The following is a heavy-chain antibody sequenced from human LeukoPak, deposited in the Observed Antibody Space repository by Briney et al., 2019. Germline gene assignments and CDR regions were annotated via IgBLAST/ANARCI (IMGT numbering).Heavy chain of an antibody. Sequence: GGSLRLSCAASGFTFSSYWMSWVRQAPGKGLEWVSLISWDGGTTYYADSVKGRFTISRDNSKNSLYLQMNSLRTEDTALYYCAKEGIEVAAFDYWGQGTLVTVSS. CDR1: GFTFSSYW. CDR2: ISWDGGTT. J-gene: IGHJ4*02. D-gene: IGHD6-19*01. V-gene: IGHV3-43*01. CDR3: AKEGIEVAAFDY.